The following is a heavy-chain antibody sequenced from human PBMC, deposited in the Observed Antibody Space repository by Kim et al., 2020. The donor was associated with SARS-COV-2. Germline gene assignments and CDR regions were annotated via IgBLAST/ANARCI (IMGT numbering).Heavy chain of an antibody. V-gene: IGHV3-11*01. CDR2: GMSR. CDR3: VREPAN. Sequence: GMSRKYADSVNGRFTISRDNAKKSLSLQMNSLTPEDTAVYYCVREPANWGQGTLVTVSS. J-gene: IGHJ4*02.